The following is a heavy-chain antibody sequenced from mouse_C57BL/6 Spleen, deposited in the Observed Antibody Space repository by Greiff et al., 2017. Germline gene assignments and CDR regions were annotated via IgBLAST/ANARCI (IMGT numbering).Heavy chain of an antibody. Sequence: VQLQQSGTELVKPGASVKLSCKASGYTFTSYWMHWVKQRPGQGLEWIGNITPSNGGTNYNEKFKSKATLTVDTSSSTAYMQLSSLTSEDSAVYYCARKLGKGVPFAYWGQGTLVTVSA. CDR2: ITPSNGGT. V-gene: IGHV1-53*01. CDR1: GYTFTSYW. CDR3: ARKLGKGVPFAY. D-gene: IGHD4-1*01. J-gene: IGHJ3*01.